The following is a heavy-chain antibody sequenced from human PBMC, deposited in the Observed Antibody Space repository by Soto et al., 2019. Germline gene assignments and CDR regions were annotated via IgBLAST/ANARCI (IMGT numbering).Heavy chain of an antibody. J-gene: IGHJ4*02. CDR1: GFTFSSYG. Sequence: PGGSLRLSCAASGFTFSSYGMHWVRQAPGKGLEWVAVISYDGSNKYYADSVKGRFTISRDNSKNTLYLQMNSLRAEDTAVYYWAKEPPGYSYGYLFYYWGQGTLVTVSS. CDR3: AKEPPGYSYGYLFYY. D-gene: IGHD5-18*01. CDR2: ISYDGSNK. V-gene: IGHV3-30*18.